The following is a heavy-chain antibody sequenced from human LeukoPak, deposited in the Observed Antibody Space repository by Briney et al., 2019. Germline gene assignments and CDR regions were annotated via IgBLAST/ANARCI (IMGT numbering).Heavy chain of an antibody. V-gene: IGHV3-73*01. CDR2: IRSKANSYAT. CDR3: TRQGNWNDGYYYYYYMDV. J-gene: IGHJ6*03. CDR1: GFTFSGSA. D-gene: IGHD1-20*01. Sequence: GGSLRLSCAASGFTFSGSAMHWVRQASGKGLEWVGRIRSKANSYATAYAASVKGRFTTSRDDSKNTAYLQMNSLKTEDTAVYYCTRQGNWNDGYYYYYYMDVWGKGTTVTVSS.